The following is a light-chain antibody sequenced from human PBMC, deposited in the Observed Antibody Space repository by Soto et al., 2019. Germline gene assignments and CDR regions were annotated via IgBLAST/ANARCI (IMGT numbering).Light chain of an antibody. J-gene: IGKJ4*01. V-gene: IGKV1-8*01. CDR3: QQYYSYPLT. CDR1: QGISSY. CDR2: AAS. Sequence: AIRVTQSPSSFSASTGDRVTITCRANQGISSYLAWYQQKPGRAPKLLIYAASTLQSGVPSRFSGSGSGTDFTLTISCLQSEDFATYYCQQYYSYPLTFGGGTKVEIK.